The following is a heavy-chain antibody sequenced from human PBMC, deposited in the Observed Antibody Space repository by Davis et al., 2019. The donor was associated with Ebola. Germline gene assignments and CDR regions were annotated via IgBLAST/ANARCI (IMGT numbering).Heavy chain of an antibody. CDR1: GFIFSNYA. CDR3: TTYDSSGPYSDY. J-gene: IGHJ4*02. Sequence: PGGSLRLSCAASGFIFSNYAMSWVRQAPGKGLEWVSTITGSADLTHYADSVKGRFTVSRDNPKNTLYLQMYSLRAEDTAVYYCTTYDSSGPYSDYWGQGTLVTVSS. D-gene: IGHD3-22*01. V-gene: IGHV3-23*01. CDR2: ITGSADLT.